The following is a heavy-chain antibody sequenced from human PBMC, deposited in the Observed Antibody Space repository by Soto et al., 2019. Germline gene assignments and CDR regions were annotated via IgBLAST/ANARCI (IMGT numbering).Heavy chain of an antibody. V-gene: IGHV1-3*01. Sequence: ASVKVSCKASGYTFTSYAMHWVRQAPGQRLEWMGWINAGNGNTKYSQKFQGRVTITRDTSASTAYMELSSLRSEDTAVYYCARAGRRFGATWPHFFSDYWGQETLVTVPS. CDR1: GYTFTSYA. CDR2: INAGNGNT. D-gene: IGHD3-10*01. CDR3: ARAGRRFGATWPHFFSDY. J-gene: IGHJ4*02.